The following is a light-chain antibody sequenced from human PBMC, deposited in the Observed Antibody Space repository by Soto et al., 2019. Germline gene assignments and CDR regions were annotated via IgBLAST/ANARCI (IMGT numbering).Light chain of an antibody. CDR3: MIWHSSAVV. CDR2: YKSDSDK. CDR1: SGINVGTYR. Sequence: QSVLTQPSSLSASPGASASLTCTLRSGINVGTYRIYWYQQKPGSPPQYLLRYKSDSDKQQGSGVPSRFSGSKDASANAGILLLSGLQSEDEADYYCMIWHSSAVVFGGGTKVTVL. J-gene: IGLJ2*01. V-gene: IGLV5-45*02.